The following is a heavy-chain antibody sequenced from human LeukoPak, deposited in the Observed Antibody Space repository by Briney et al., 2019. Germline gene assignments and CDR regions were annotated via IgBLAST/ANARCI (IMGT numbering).Heavy chain of an antibody. CDR2: IASSSSYT. D-gene: IGHD6-19*01. J-gene: IGHJ4*02. CDR3: TKVRTFAVAGTFDY. Sequence: GGSLRLSCAASGFTFRDYTMNWVRQAPGKGLEWVSSIASSSSYTYYADSVKGRFTISRDNAKNSLYLQMSSLRVADTAVYYCTKVRTFAVAGTFDYWGQGSLVTVSP. V-gene: IGHV3-21*01. CDR1: GFTFRDYT.